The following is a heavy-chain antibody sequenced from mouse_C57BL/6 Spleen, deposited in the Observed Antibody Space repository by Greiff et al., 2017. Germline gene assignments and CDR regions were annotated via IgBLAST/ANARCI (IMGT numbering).Heavy chain of an antibody. CDR2: INPSSGYT. Sequence: QVQLQQSGAELARPGASVKMSCKASGYTFTSYTMHWVKQRPGQGLEWIGYINPSSGYTKYNQKFKDKATLTADKSSSTAYMQLSSLTSEDSAVYYCARFDSKGYAMDYWGQGTSVTVSS. D-gene: IGHD2-5*01. CDR3: ARFDSKGYAMDY. J-gene: IGHJ4*01. CDR1: GYTFTSYT. V-gene: IGHV1-4*01.